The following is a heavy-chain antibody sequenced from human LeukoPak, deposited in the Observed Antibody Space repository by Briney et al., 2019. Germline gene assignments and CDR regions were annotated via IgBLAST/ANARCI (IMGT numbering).Heavy chain of an antibody. Sequence: SETLSLTCAVSGVSISNYYLSWIRQPPGKGLEWIGHIYFIGNTNYNASLKSRVTISLDTSKNHVSLKLTSVTAADTAIDYCATKKTPPRSGFDYWGQGTLVTVSS. CDR3: ATKKTPPRSGFDY. CDR1: GVSISNYY. V-gene: IGHV4-59*01. CDR2: IYFIGNT. D-gene: IGHD6-25*01. J-gene: IGHJ4*02.